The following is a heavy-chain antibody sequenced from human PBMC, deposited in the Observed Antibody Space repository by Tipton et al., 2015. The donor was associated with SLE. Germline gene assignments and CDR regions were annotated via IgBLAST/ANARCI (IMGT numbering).Heavy chain of an antibody. D-gene: IGHD3-22*01. V-gene: IGHV4-39*07. Sequence: TLSLTCTVSGGSISSSSYYWGWIRQPPGKGLEWIGRIYYSGITYYNPSLKSRVTISVDTSKNQFSLNLSSVTAADTAVYYCARVVVVISDAFDIWGQGTMVTVSS. CDR1: GGSISSSSYY. J-gene: IGHJ3*02. CDR2: IYYSGIT. CDR3: ARVVVVISDAFDI.